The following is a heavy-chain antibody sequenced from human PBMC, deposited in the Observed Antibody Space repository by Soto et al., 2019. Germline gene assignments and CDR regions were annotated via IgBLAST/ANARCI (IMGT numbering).Heavy chain of an antibody. J-gene: IGHJ6*04. V-gene: IGHV4-4*07. D-gene: IGHD2-2*02. Sequence: TLSLTCTVSVDSIGTFYWSCIRRPAGKLLEWIGRLDARGNTNYNPSTKSRVTMSSDTSTQHFSLKLTSVPAADTAVYYCARSRNIGFYTDGIDVWGKRT. CDR1: VDSIGTFY. CDR2: LDARGNT. CDR3: ARSRNIGFYTDGIDV.